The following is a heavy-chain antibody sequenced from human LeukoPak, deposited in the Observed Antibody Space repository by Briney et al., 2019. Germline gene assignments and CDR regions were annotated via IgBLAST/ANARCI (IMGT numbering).Heavy chain of an antibody. V-gene: IGHV3-15*01. CDR1: GFTFSNAW. Sequence: PGGSLRLSCAASGFTFSNAWMSWVRQAPGKGLEWVGRIKSKTDGGTTDYAAPVEGRFTISRDDSKNIAYLQMNSLKTEDTAVYYCTRGGGYCSGGSCYRIDYWGQGTLVTVSS. J-gene: IGHJ4*02. CDR3: TRGGGYCSGGSCYRIDY. D-gene: IGHD2-15*01. CDR2: IKSKTDGGTT.